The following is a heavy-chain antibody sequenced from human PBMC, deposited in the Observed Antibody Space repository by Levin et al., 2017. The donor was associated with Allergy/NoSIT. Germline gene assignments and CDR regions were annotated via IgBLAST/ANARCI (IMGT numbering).Heavy chain of an antibody. V-gene: IGHV1-2*03. CDR2: INPNSGGT. CDR1: GYTFTGYY. CDR3: ARDSRKLGQFSRNWYFDL. Sequence: LEASVKVSCKASGYTFTGYYMHWVRQAPGQGLEWMGWINPNSGGTNYAQKFQGRVTMTRDTSISTAYMELSRLRSDDTAVYYCARDSRKLGQFSRNWYFDLWGRGTLVTVSS. D-gene: IGHD7-27*01. J-gene: IGHJ2*01.